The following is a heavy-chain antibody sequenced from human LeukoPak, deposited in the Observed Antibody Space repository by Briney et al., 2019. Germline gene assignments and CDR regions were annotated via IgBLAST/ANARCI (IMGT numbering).Heavy chain of an antibody. CDR2: ISGSGGST. CDR3: AKKGDSGWVFDY. D-gene: IGHD6-19*01. Sequence: GGSLRLSCAASGFTFSSYAMSWVRQAPGKGLEWVSGISGSGGSTHYADSVKGQFTISRDNSKSTLWLQMNSLGAEDTALYYCAKKGDSGWVFDYWGQGTLVTVSS. CDR1: GFTFSSYA. J-gene: IGHJ4*02. V-gene: IGHV3-23*01.